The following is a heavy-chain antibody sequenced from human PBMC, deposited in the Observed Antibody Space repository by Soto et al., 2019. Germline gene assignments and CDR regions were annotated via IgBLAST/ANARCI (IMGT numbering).Heavy chain of an antibody. CDR3: ARDRLMATAGTARHYFGLDV. V-gene: IGHV4-31*03. CDR2: IYYSGNT. Sequence: TLSLTCTVSGGSIRSGGYYWSWVRQNPRRGLEWIGNIYYSGNTYYNPSLKRRLTISVDTYKNQFSLNLSSVTAADTAVYYCARDRLMATAGTARHYFGLDVWGQGTTVTVSS. CDR1: GGSIRSGGYY. J-gene: IGHJ6*02. D-gene: IGHD5-12*01.